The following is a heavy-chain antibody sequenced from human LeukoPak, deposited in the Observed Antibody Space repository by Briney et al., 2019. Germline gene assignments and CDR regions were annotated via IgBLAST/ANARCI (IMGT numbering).Heavy chain of an antibody. J-gene: IGHJ5*02. CDR1: GYTFTGYY. D-gene: IGHD2-2*01. V-gene: IGHV1-2*02. CDR3: ARDGGYCSSTSCSIWFDP. CDR2: INPNSGGT. Sequence: GASVKVSCKASGYTFTGYYMHWVRQAPGQGLEWMGWINPNSGGTNYAQKFQGRVTMTRDTSISTAYMELSRLRSDDTAVYYCARDGGYCSSTSCSIWFDPWGQGTLVTVSS.